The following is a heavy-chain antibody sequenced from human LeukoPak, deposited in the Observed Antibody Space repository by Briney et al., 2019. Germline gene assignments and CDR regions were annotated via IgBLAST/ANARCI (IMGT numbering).Heavy chain of an antibody. V-gene: IGHV3-30*04. CDR2: ISNDGSNN. D-gene: IGHD2-2*02. CDR3: ARERDCSSTSCYNAFDL. Sequence: GGSLRLSCAASGFSFSYYAMHWVRQAPGKGLEWVAVISNDGSNNYYADSVKGRVTISSDNSKNTLYLQMNSLRVEDTAMYYCARERDCSSTSCYNAFDLWGQGTMVTVSS. CDR1: GFSFSYYA. J-gene: IGHJ3*01.